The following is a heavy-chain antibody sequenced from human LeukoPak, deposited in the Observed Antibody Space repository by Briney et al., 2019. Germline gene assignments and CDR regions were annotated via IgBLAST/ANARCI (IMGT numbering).Heavy chain of an antibody. J-gene: IGHJ4*02. CDR1: GFTFSSYG. CDR2: IWYDGSNK. Sequence: GGSLRLSCAASGFTFSSYGMHWVRQAPGKGLEWVAVIWYDGSNKYYADSVKGRFTISRDNSKNTLYLQMNSLRAEDTAVYYCAKLVVITHRGDYWGQGTLVTVSS. D-gene: IGHD3-22*01. V-gene: IGHV3-33*06. CDR3: AKLVVITHRGDY.